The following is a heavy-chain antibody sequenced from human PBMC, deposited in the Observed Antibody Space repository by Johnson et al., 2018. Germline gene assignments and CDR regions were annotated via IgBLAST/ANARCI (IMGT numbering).Heavy chain of an antibody. J-gene: IGHJ3*02. Sequence: VQLVESGGGLVKPGGSLRLSCAASGFTFSSYSMNWVRQAPGKGLEWVSSISSSSSYIYYADSVKGRFTISRDNSKNTLYLQMNSLRAEDTAVYYCARDYSSSWYGDDAFDIWGQGTMVTVSS. D-gene: IGHD6-13*01. CDR1: GFTFSSYS. CDR2: ISSSSSYI. CDR3: ARDYSSSWYGDDAFDI. V-gene: IGHV3-21*01.